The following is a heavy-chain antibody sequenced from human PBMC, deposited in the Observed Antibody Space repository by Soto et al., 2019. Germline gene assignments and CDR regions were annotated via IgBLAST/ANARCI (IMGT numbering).Heavy chain of an antibody. CDR2: IIPIFGTA. Sequence: QVQLVQSGAEVKKPGSSVKVSCKASGGTFSSYAISWVRQAPGQGLEWMGGIIPIFGTANYAQKFQGRVTITADGSKGKGYMEVSRLRSGGQAVDYCAGGGGSGWYSVDYWGQGTLVTVSS. CDR3: AGGGGSGWYSVDY. CDR1: GGTFSSYA. D-gene: IGHD6-19*01. J-gene: IGHJ4*02. V-gene: IGHV1-69*01.